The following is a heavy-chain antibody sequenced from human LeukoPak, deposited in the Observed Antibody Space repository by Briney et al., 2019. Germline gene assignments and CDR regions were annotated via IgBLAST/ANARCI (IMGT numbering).Heavy chain of an antibody. J-gene: IGHJ4*02. D-gene: IGHD3-10*01. CDR2: IYPDDSDT. V-gene: IGHV5-51*01. CDR1: GYSFTNSW. Sequence: NRGESLKISCKGSGYSFTNSWIAWVRQMPGKGLEWMGIIYPDDSDTRYSPSFQGQVTISAATSITTDFLQWSSLKASDTAMYYCAIVGDKYGSGSYGDSWGQGTLVTVSS. CDR3: AIVGDKYGSGSYGDS.